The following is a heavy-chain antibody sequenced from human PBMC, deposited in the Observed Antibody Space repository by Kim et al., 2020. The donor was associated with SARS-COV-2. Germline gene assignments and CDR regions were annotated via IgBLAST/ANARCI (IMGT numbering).Heavy chain of an antibody. V-gene: IGHV1-3*01. Sequence: ASVKVSCKASGYTFTSYAMHWVRQAPGQRLEWMGWINAGNGNTKYSQKFQGRVTITRDTSASTAYMELSSLRSEDTAVYYCARADGDGSGSYYNDLEYLYYYGMDVWGQGTTVTVSS. J-gene: IGHJ6*02. CDR2: INAGNGNT. D-gene: IGHD3-10*01. CDR1: GYTFTSYA. CDR3: ARADGDGSGSYYNDLEYLYYYGMDV.